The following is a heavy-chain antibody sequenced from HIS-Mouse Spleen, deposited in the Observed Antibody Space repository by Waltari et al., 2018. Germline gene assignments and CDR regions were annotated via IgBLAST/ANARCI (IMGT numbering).Heavy chain of an antibody. Sequence: QVQLVESGGGVVQPGRSLSLSCAASGFTFRSYGMHWFRQAPGKGLEWVAVISYDGSNKYYADSVKGRFTISRDNSKNTLYLQMNSLRAEDTAVYYCAKDRGSPLYFDYWGQGTLVTVSS. D-gene: IGHD1-26*01. CDR3: AKDRGSPLYFDY. V-gene: IGHV3-30*18. CDR2: ISYDGSNK. CDR1: GFTFRSYG. J-gene: IGHJ4*02.